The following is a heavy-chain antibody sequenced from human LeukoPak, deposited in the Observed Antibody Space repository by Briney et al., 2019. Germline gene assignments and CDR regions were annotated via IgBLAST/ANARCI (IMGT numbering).Heavy chain of an antibody. D-gene: IGHD5-18*01. V-gene: IGHV3-66*01. CDR1: GFTFSSYA. CDR3: ARSPSGYSYGYFDY. Sequence: GGSLRLSCAASGFTFSSYAMSWVRQAPGKGLEWVSVIYSGGTTYYADSVKGRFSISRDNSKNTVYLQMNSLRVEDTAVYHCARSPSGYSYGYFDYWGQGTLVTVSS. J-gene: IGHJ4*02. CDR2: IYSGGTT.